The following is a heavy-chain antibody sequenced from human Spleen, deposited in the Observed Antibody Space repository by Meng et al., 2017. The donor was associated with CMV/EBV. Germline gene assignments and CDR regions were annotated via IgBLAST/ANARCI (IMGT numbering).Heavy chain of an antibody. CDR2: ITEDGSST. J-gene: IGHJ5*02. V-gene: IGHV3-74*01. Sequence: GESLKISCAASGFTFSSYWMHWVRQAPGKGLVWVSRITEDGSSTVYADSVKGRFTISRDNAKNTLYLQMNSLRAEDTAVYYCAKDHLLTYSGSYLAANWFDPWGQGTLVTVSS. D-gene: IGHD1-26*01. CDR3: AKDHLLTYSGSYLAANWFDP. CDR1: GFTFSSYW.